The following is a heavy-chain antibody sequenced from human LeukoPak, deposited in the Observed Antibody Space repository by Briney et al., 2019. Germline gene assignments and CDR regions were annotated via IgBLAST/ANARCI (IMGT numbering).Heavy chain of an antibody. D-gene: IGHD3-10*01. V-gene: IGHV4-59*12. CDR2: IYYSGST. J-gene: IGHJ4*02. CDR3: GSGAFGEFSDY. Sequence: SETLSLTCTVSGGSISSYYWSWIRQPPGKGLEWIGYIYYSGSTNYNPSLKSRVTISVDTSKNQFSLKLSSVTAADTAVYYCGSGAFGEFSDYWGQGTLVTVSS. CDR1: GGSISSYY.